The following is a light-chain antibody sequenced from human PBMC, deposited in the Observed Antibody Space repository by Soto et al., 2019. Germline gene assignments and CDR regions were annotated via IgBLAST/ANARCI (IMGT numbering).Light chain of an antibody. V-gene: IGLV2-8*01. J-gene: IGLJ2*01. CDR3: SSYAGEV. CDR1: SSDVGGYNY. Sequence: ALTQPPSASGSPGQSVTISCTGTSSDVGGYNYVSWYQQHPGKAPKLMIYEVSKRPSGVPDRFSGSKSGNTASLTVSGLQAEDEADYYCSSYAGEVFGGGTKVTVL. CDR2: EVS.